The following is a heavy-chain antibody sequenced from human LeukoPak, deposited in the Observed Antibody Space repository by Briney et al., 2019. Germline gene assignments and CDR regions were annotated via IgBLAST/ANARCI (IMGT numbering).Heavy chain of an antibody. CDR2: ISYSGST. CDR3: ARGTYTGYIVVPGY. Sequence: PSETLSLTCTVSGGSFSSGSYYWSWIRQPPGKGLEWIGYISYSGSTNYNPSLKSRVTISADTSKNQFSLKLSSVTAGDTAVYYCARGTYTGYIVVPGYWGQGTLVTVSS. V-gene: IGHV4-61*01. CDR1: GGSFSSGSYY. D-gene: IGHD2-21*01. J-gene: IGHJ4*02.